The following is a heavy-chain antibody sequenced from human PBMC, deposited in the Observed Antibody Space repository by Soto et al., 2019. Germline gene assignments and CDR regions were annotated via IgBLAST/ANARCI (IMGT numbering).Heavy chain of an antibody. V-gene: IGHV1-69*13. CDR1: GGTFDNYA. D-gene: IGHD2-15*01. Sequence: VASVKVSCKASGGTFDNYAVSWVRQAPGQGLEWMGGTIPMFETVNYAQRFQGRLTIAADESTSTAYMELTSLTSADTAIYFCARGLRTGNYGMDVWGQGTTVTVSS. CDR2: TIPMFETV. J-gene: IGHJ6*02. CDR3: ARGLRTGNYGMDV.